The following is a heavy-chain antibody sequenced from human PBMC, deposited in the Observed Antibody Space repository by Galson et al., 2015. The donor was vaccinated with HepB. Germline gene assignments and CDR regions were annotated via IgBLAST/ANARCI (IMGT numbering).Heavy chain of an antibody. V-gene: IGHV1-69*13. Sequence: SVKVSCKASGGTFSSYAISWVRQAPGQGLEWMGGIIPMFDTANYAQKFQGRVTITADESTHTVYMELSSLRSDNTAVYYCAIEIHYSSGSYYVGPLGFDPWGQGTLVTVSS. CDR2: IIPMFDTA. CDR1: GGTFSSYA. D-gene: IGHD3-10*01. J-gene: IGHJ5*02. CDR3: AIEIHYSSGSYYVGPLGFDP.